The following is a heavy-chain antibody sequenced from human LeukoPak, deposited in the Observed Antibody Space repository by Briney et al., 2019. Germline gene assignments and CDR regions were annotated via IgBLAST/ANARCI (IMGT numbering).Heavy chain of an antibody. Sequence: PGGSLRLSCAASGFTFSSYGMSWVRQAPGKGLEWVSAISGSGGRIYYADSVKGRFTISRDNSKNTLYLQMNSLRAEDTAVYYCARDEIYYDILTGYRHFDYWGQGTLVTVFS. D-gene: IGHD3-9*01. CDR1: GFTFSSYG. CDR2: ISGSGGRI. CDR3: ARDEIYYDILTGYRHFDY. V-gene: IGHV3-23*01. J-gene: IGHJ4*02.